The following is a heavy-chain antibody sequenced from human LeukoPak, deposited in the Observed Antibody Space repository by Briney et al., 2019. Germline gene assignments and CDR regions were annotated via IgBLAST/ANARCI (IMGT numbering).Heavy chain of an antibody. V-gene: IGHV1-8*01. J-gene: IGHJ5*02. CDR1: GYTFTGYD. Sequence: GAPVKVSCKASGYTFTGYDINWVRQATGQGLEWIGWMNPNSGNTGYAQKFQGRVTMTRSTSITTAYMELSSLTSEDTAVYFCARVRRGYSYPNWFDPWGQGTLVTVSS. CDR3: ARVRRGYSYPNWFDP. CDR2: MNPNSGNT. D-gene: IGHD5-18*01.